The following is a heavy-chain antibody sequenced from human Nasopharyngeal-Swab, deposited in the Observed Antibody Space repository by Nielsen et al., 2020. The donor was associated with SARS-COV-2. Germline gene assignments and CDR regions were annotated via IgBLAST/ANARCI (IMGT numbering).Heavy chain of an antibody. CDR2: IWYDGSNK. J-gene: IGHJ4*02. CDR3: VREPNTRWFGGSVYFDY. Sequence: GESLKISCAASGFTFSSYGMHWVRQAPGKGLEWVAVIWYDGSNKYYADSVKGRFTISRDNSKNTLYLQMNSLRAEDTAVYYCVREPNTRWFGGSVYFDYWGQGTLVTVSS. D-gene: IGHD3-10*01. V-gene: IGHV3-33*01. CDR1: GFTFSSYG.